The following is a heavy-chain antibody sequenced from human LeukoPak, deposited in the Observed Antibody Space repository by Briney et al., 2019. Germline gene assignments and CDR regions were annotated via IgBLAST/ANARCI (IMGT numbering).Heavy chain of an antibody. J-gene: IGHJ4*02. CDR1: GFTFSSYS. Sequence: GGSLRLSCAASGFTFSSYSMNWVRQAPGKGLEWVSSISSSSSYIYYADSVKGRFTISRDNAKNSLYLKMNSLRAEDTAVYYCARDEGGEYYYGSGSYNYWGQGTLVTVSS. CDR3: ARDEGGEYYYGSGSYNY. D-gene: IGHD3-10*01. CDR2: ISSSSSYI. V-gene: IGHV3-21*01.